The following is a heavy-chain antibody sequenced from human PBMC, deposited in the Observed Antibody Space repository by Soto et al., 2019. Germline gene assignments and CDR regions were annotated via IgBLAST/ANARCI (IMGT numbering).Heavy chain of an antibody. Sequence: EVQLLESGGGLVQPGGSLRLSCAASGFTFKNFAVSWVRQAPGKGMEWVSAIGGSGSSANYADSVKGRFTVARDDSKRTLYLQIGGLSVDDTALYYWAEDAVAYNVEWGWFDLWGQGTLVTVSS. J-gene: IGHJ5*02. V-gene: IGHV3-23*01. CDR2: IGGSGSSA. CDR1: GFTFKNFA. CDR3: AEDAVAYNVEWGWFDL. D-gene: IGHD3-3*01.